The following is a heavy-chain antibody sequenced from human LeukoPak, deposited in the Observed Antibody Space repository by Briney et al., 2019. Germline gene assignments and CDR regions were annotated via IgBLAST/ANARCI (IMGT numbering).Heavy chain of an antibody. V-gene: IGHV1-18*01. CDR3: ARDRGIADADSFDP. CDR2: IDTYSGKT. J-gene: IGHJ5*02. CDR1: GYTYTTDG. D-gene: IGHD6-13*01. Sequence: ASVKVSCKASGYTYTTDGISWVRQAPGQGLEWMGWIDTYSGKTNYAQKFQGRVTMTSDTSTSTAYMELRSLRSDDTAVYYCARDRGIADADSFDPWGQGTLVTVSS.